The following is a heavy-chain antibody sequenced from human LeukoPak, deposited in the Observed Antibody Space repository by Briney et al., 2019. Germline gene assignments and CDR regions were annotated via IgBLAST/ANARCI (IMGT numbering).Heavy chain of an antibody. CDR1: GGSISSSSYY. V-gene: IGHV4-61*05. J-gene: IGHJ3*02. Sequence: SETLSLTCTVSGGSISSSSYYWGWIRQPPGKGLEWIGYIYYSGSTNYNPSLKSRVTISVDTSKNQFSLKLSSVTAADTAVYYCARGNPDTAFDIWGQGTMVTVSS. D-gene: IGHD1-14*01. CDR3: ARGNPDTAFDI. CDR2: IYYSGST.